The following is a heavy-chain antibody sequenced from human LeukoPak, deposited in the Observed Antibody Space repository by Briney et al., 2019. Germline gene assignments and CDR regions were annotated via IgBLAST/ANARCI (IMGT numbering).Heavy chain of an antibody. D-gene: IGHD4-11*01. V-gene: IGHV3-23*01. CDR2: ISPGGGTT. Sequence: GGSLRLSCAVSGFAFGSEAMSWVRQSPARGLEWVASISPGGGTTYYADYVKGRFTISRDNSKNSLFVQMSSLRSEDTAVYYCARGTTGTTWGGYYFDYWGQGTLVTVSS. J-gene: IGHJ4*02. CDR3: ARGTTGTTWGGYYFDY. CDR1: GFAFGSEA.